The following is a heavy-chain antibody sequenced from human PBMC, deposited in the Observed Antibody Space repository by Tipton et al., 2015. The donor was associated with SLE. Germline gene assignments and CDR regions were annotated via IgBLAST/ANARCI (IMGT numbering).Heavy chain of an antibody. D-gene: IGHD3-3*01. Sequence: SLRLSCAASGFTFSTYAMHWVRQAPGKGLEWVAVISYDGSNKYYADSVKGRFTISRDNSKNTLYLQMNSLRAEDTAVYYCASEILDDYYFYYWGQGTLVTVSS. CDR3: ASEILDDYYFYY. CDR1: GFTFSTYA. J-gene: IGHJ4*02. V-gene: IGHV3-30*04. CDR2: ISYDGSNK.